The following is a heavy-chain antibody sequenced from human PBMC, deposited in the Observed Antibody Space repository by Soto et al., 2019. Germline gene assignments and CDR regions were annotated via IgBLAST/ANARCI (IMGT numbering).Heavy chain of an antibody. J-gene: IGHJ5*02. CDR1: GFTFSTYA. CDR3: AREWNPLNWFDP. D-gene: IGHD1-1*01. Sequence: GGSLRLSCAASGFTFSTYAMAWVRQAPGKGLEWVSGVSASGLNTDYADPVKGRFYISRDNSKNTVSLQMNSLRDEDTAVYYCAREWNPLNWFDPWGQGTLVTVSS. CDR2: VSASGLNT. V-gene: IGHV3-23*01.